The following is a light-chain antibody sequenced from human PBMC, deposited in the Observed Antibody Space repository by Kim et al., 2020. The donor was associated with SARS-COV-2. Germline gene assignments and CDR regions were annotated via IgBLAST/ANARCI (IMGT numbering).Light chain of an antibody. CDR1: KLGHKY. Sequence: SYELTQPPSVSVSPGQTASITCSGDKLGHKYACWYQQKPGQSPVLVIYQDSKRPSGIPERFSGSNSGNPATLTISGTQAMDEADYYCQAWDRTTVVFGGG. CDR2: QDS. J-gene: IGLJ2*01. V-gene: IGLV3-1*01. CDR3: QAWDRTTVV.